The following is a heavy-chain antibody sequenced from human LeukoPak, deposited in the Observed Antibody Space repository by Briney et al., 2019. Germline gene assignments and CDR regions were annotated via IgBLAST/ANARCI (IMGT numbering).Heavy chain of an antibody. CDR2: VDPEDGET. V-gene: IGHV1-69-2*01. CDR1: GYTFTDYY. Sequence: ASVKVSCKVSGYTFTDYYMHWVPQAPGKGLEWMGLVDPEDGETIHAEKFQGRVTITADTSTDTAYMELSSLRSEDTAVYYCATDPEVLAMVRGVIITQRGNWGQGTLVTVSS. J-gene: IGHJ4*02. CDR3: ATDPEVLAMVRGVIITQRGN. D-gene: IGHD3-10*01.